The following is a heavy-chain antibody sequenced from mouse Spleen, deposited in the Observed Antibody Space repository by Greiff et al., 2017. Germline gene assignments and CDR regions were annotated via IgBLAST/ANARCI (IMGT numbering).Heavy chain of an antibody. J-gene: IGHJ2*01. Sequence: EVQLKESGGDLVKPGGSLKLSCAASGFTFSSYGMSWVRQTPDKRLEWVATISSGGSYTYYPDSVKGRFTISRDNAKNTLYLQMSSLKSEDTAMYYCARQGTTVVATSFDYWGQGTTLTVSS. D-gene: IGHD1-1*01. V-gene: IGHV5-6*01. CDR3: ARQGTTVVATSFDY. CDR1: GFTFSSYG. CDR2: ISSGGSYT.